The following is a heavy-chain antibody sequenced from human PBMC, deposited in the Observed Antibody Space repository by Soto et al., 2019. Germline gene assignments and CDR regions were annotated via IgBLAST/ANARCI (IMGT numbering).Heavy chain of an antibody. CDR2: ISAYNGNT. J-gene: IGHJ5*02. Sequence: GASVKVSCKASGYTFTSYGISWVRQAPGQGLERMGWISAYNGNTNYAQKLQGRVTMTTDTSTSTAYMELRSLRSDDTAVYYCARGASITIFGVVITPGWFDPWGQGTLVTV. CDR3: ARGASITIFGVVITPGWFDP. CDR1: GYTFTSYG. V-gene: IGHV1-18*01. D-gene: IGHD3-3*01.